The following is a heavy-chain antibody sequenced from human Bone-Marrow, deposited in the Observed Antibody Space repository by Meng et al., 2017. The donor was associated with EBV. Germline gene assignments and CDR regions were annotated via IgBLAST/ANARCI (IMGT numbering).Heavy chain of an antibody. Sequence: VQLVQFGAEVKKRGSSVKVSCKAAGSTFSSYAISWVRHARGQGLEWLGGIIPIFGTANYAQKFQGRVTITADESTSTAYMELSSLRAEDTAVYYCARGDYGDYNWFDPWGQGTLVTVSS. CDR2: IIPIFGTA. V-gene: IGHV1-69*01. J-gene: IGHJ5*02. D-gene: IGHD4-17*01. CDR1: GSTFSSYA. CDR3: ARGDYGDYNWFDP.